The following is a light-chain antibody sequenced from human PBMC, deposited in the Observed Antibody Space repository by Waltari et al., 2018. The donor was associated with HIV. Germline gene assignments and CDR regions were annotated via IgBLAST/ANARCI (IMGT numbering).Light chain of an antibody. V-gene: IGLV2-14*01. CDR3: SSYTTRSTLV. Sequence: QSALTQPASVSGSPGQSSTIPCTGTRSDVGAYHHISCFQQHPVKGPKVIIFEFNNRPSVVSNRFSCHKSGTTASLIISGLQAEAEADYYCSSYTTRSTLVVGGGTKLTVL. CDR1: RSDVGAYHH. CDR2: EFN. J-gene: IGLJ2*01.